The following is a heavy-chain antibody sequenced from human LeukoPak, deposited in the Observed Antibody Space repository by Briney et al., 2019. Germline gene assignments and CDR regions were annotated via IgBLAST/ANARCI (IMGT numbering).Heavy chain of an antibody. CDR2: IKSKTDGGTT. CDR3: TTGITMIVVAIYGMDV. V-gene: IGHV3-15*01. D-gene: IGHD3-22*01. J-gene: IGHJ6*02. Sequence: GGSLRLSCAASGFTFNNAWMSWVRQAPGKGLEWVGRIKSKTDGGTTDYAAPVKGRFTISRDDSKKTLYLQMNSLKTEDTAVYYCTTGITMIVVAIYGMDVWGQGTTVTVSS. CDR1: GFTFNNAW.